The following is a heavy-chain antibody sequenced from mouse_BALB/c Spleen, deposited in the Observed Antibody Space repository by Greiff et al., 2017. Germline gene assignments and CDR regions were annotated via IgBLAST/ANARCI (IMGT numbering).Heavy chain of an antibody. CDR3: ARGGLSTMVTNDWYFDV. Sequence: QVQLQQSGPELVRPGASVKMSCKASGYTFTSYWMHWVKQRPGQGLEWIGMIDPSNSETRLNQKFKDKATLNVDKSSNTAYMQLSSLTSEDSAVYYCARGGLSTMVTNDWYFDVWGAGTTVTVSS. CDR2: IDPSNSET. CDR1: GYTFTSYW. D-gene: IGHD2-2*01. V-gene: IGHV1S127*01. J-gene: IGHJ1*01.